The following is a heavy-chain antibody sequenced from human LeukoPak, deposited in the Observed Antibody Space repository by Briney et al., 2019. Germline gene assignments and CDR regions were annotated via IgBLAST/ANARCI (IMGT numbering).Heavy chain of an antibody. Sequence: GGSLRLSCAASGFTFSNYWMHWVRQGSGKGLVWVSRISTDGNPTNYADSVKGRFTISRDNAKNTLYLQMSSLTAEDTAVYYCTRDVGFYGSGSYYRDWGQGSLVTVSS. CDR3: TRDVGFYGSGSYYRD. D-gene: IGHD3-10*01. V-gene: IGHV3-74*01. CDR1: GFTFSNYW. CDR2: ISTDGNPT. J-gene: IGHJ4*02.